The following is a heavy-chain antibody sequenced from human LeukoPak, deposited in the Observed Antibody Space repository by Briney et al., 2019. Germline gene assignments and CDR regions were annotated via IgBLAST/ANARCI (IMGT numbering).Heavy chain of an antibody. J-gene: IGHJ5*02. CDR2: IYYSGST. CDR1: GGSISSGGYC. D-gene: IGHD1-14*01. Sequence: PSETLSLTCTVSGGSISSGGYCWSWIRQHPGKGLEWIGYIYYSGSTYYNPSLKSRVTISVDTSKNQFSLKLSSVTAADTAVYYCARDLRGGAAGRWFDPWGQGTLVTVSS. CDR3: ARDLRGGAAGRWFDP. V-gene: IGHV4-31*03.